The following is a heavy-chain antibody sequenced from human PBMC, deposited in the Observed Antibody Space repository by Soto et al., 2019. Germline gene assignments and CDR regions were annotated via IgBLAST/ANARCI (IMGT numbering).Heavy chain of an antibody. CDR3: ARGSAGRFLGVYYGVDG. Sequence: QVQLQESGPRLLKPSETLSLTCTVSGGSIKSGAYHWNWIRQHPGKGLGWSGYIYFTGDTYYNSSLESPLNKSLDPSKNQFSRRLPSVTAADTAVSYCARGSAGRFLGVYYGVDGWGQGTTVTVSS. J-gene: IGHJ6*02. CDR2: IYFTGDT. D-gene: IGHD3-3*01. V-gene: IGHV4-31*01. CDR1: GGSIKSGAYH.